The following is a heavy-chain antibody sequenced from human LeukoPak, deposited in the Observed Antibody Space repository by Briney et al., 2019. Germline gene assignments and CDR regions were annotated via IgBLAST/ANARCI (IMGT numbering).Heavy chain of an antibody. CDR2: IYYSGST. J-gene: IGHJ4*02. Sequence: SQTLSLTCTVAGGSISSGDYYWSWIRQHPGKGLEWIVYIYYSGSTYYNPSLKSRVTISVDMSENQFSLKLNPVTAADTAVYFCARGVGWIQLWPYFDYWGQGTQVTVSS. CDR3: ARGVGWIQLWPYFDY. D-gene: IGHD5-18*01. CDR1: GGSISSGDYY. V-gene: IGHV4-31*03.